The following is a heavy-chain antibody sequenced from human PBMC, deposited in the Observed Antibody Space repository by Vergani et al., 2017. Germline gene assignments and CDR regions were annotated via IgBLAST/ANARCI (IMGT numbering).Heavy chain of an antibody. CDR3: TRAGRPVARDY. J-gene: IGHJ4*02. V-gene: IGHV3-7*03. D-gene: IGHD2-21*01. CDR2: IKQDGSEK. CDR1: GFTFSLHW. Sequence: EVQLVESGGGLVQPGGSLRLSCAASGFTFSLHWMSWVRQAPGKGLEWVADIKQDGSEKYYVESVKGRFTISRDNAKNSLYLQMHSLGAEDTALYYCTRAGRPVARDYWGQGTLVTVSS.